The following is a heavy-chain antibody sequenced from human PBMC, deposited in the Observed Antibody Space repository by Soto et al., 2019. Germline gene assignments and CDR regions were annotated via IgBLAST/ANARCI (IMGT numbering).Heavy chain of an antibody. J-gene: IGHJ4*02. V-gene: IGHV4-4*02. CDR2: AYHSGCP. CDR3: ARRPPSSYYGGSGTFDY. CDR1: GGFTSTNNW. Sequence: QLQLQESGPGLVRPSGTLSLTCAVSGGFTSTNNWWSWVRQPPGKGLEWIGDAYHSGCPEYNPSLKSRVSISVDKSKNQISLKLTSATAADTAVYYCARRPPSSYYGGSGTFDYWGQGTLVTVSS. D-gene: IGHD3-10*01.